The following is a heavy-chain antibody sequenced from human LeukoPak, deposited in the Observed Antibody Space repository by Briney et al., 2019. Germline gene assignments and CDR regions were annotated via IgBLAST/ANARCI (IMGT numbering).Heavy chain of an antibody. V-gene: IGHV1-2*02. CDR2: INPNSGGT. CDR1: GYTFTGYY. Sequence: SVKVSCKASGYTFTGYYMHWVRQAPGQGREGMGWINPNSGGTNYAQKFQGRVTMTRETSISTAYMELSRLRSDDTAVYYCARVSKRWLQFDYWGQGTLVTVSS. CDR3: ARVSKRWLQFDY. D-gene: IGHD5-24*01. J-gene: IGHJ4*02.